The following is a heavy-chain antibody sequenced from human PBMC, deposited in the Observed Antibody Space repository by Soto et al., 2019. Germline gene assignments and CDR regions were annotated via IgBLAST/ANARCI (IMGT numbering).Heavy chain of an antibody. V-gene: IGHV1-18*01. CDR2: ISAYNGNT. Sequence: ASVKVSCKASGYTFTSYGISWVRQAPGQGLEWMGWISAYNGNTNYAQKLQGRVTMATDTSTSTAYMELRSLRSDDTAVYYCARDQSPIWFDPWGQEPWSPSPQ. CDR3: ARDQSPIWFDP. J-gene: IGHJ5*02. CDR1: GYTFTSYG.